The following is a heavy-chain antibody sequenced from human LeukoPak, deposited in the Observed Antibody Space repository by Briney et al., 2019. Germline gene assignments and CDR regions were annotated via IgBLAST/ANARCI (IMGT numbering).Heavy chain of an antibody. CDR2: INQSGDT. CDR1: GGSFSGYY. D-gene: IGHD6-19*01. Sequence: PSETLSLTCAVSGGSFSGYYWSWIRQPPGKGLEWIGEINQSGDTNYNPSLKSRVTISVDTSKNQFSLKLTSVTAADTAIYYCAKGGSGWPFEYWGQGILVTVSS. J-gene: IGHJ4*01. CDR3: AKGGSGWPFEY. V-gene: IGHV4-34*01.